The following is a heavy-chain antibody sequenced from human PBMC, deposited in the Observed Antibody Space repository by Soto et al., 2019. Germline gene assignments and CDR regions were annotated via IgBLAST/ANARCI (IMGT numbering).Heavy chain of an antibody. V-gene: IGHV3-30-3*01. CDR1: GFTFSTFA. CDR3: ARDGDTYGYFKAAY. Sequence: GGSLRLSCAASGFTFSTFAMHWVRQAPGKGLEWVALVSNDENKKDYADSVKGRFTISRDNSKNTLYLQMSSLRAEDTAMYYCARDGDTYGYFKAAYWGQGTLVTVSS. D-gene: IGHD5-18*01. CDR2: VSNDENKK. J-gene: IGHJ4*02.